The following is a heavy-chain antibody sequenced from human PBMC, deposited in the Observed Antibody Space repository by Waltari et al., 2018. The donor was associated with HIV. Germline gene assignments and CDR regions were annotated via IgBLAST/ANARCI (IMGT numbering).Heavy chain of an antibody. D-gene: IGHD3-10*01. V-gene: IGHV1-69*02. CDR2: AGGNIGVA. Sequence: QVHLVQSGTEVRKSGSSVKVSCRSPGETLKSYTINWVRQAPGQGLQWMGRVGVTGGAGGNIGVAKNAEKVRGRITISGDAGTKTAFMELTSLRPDDTAGYYCAAPPAEGTWVGSWGQGSLVIVSS. J-gene: IGHJ5*02. CDR1: GETLKSYT. CDR3: AAPPAEGTWVGS.